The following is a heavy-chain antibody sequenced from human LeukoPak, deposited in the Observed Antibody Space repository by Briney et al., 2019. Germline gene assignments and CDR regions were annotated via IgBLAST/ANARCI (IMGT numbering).Heavy chain of an antibody. D-gene: IGHD3-16*01. CDR2: IKQDGSEK. Sequence: PGGSLRLSCAASGFTLSSYWMSWVRQAPGKGLEWVANIKQDGSEKYYVDSVKGRFTISRDNGKNSLYLQMNSLRAEDTAVYYCAKDGVYYYYYMDVWGKGTTVTISS. CDR1: GFTLSSYW. V-gene: IGHV3-7*01. J-gene: IGHJ6*03. CDR3: AKDGVYYYYYMDV.